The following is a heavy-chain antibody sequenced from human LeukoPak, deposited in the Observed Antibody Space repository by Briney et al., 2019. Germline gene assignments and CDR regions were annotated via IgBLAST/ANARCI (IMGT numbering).Heavy chain of an antibody. CDR3: AREPQGRWLQFDY. J-gene: IGHJ4*02. D-gene: IGHD5-24*01. CDR1: GFTFSNYG. CDR2: IYGGGST. Sequence: GGSLRLSCAASGFTFSNYGMHWVRQAPGKGLEWVSVIYGGGSTYYADSVKGRFTISRDTPKNTLYLQMNSLKTEDTAVYYCAREPQGRWLQFDYWGQGTLVTVSS. V-gene: IGHV3-53*01.